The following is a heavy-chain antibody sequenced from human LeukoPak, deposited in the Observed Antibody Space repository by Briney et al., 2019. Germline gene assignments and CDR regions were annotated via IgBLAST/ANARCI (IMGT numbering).Heavy chain of an antibody. Sequence: GGSLRLSCAASGFTFSSYWMHWVRQVPGKGLVWVSRINSDGSSRSYVDSVMARFTISRDNAKNTLYLQLDSLRAEDTAVYYCSRGLAVAGSSWFDPWGQGTLVSVSS. CDR2: INSDGSSR. CDR1: GFTFSSYW. D-gene: IGHD6-19*01. J-gene: IGHJ5*02. V-gene: IGHV3-74*01. CDR3: SRGLAVAGSSWFDP.